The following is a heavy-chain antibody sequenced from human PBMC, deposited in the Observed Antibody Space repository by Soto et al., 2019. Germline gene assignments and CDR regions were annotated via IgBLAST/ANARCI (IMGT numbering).Heavy chain of an antibody. D-gene: IGHD2-15*01. Sequence: EVQLVESGGGLVKPGGSLRLSCAASGFTFSSYSMNWVRQAPGKGLEWVSSISSSSSYIYYADSVKGRFTISSDNAKNSLYLQMNSLRAEDTAVYYCARDLRDIVVGKTRLCMGSDNYGRDCGDNFDYWGQGTLVTVSS. CDR1: GFTFSSYS. CDR2: ISSSSSYI. J-gene: IGHJ4*02. CDR3: ARDLRDIVVGKTRLCMGSDNYGRDCGDNFDY. V-gene: IGHV3-21*01.